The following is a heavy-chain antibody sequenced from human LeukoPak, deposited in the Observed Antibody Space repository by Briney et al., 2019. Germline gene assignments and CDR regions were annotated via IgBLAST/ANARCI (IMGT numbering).Heavy chain of an antibody. D-gene: IGHD5-24*01. J-gene: IGHJ6*02. CDR3: AGGVLEAQGWLQWMGNVYSMDV. Sequence: PGGSLRLSCVASGFNFGDYYMNWIRQSPGKGLEWISYMSSRSGIIYYGGSVKGRFTISRDNAKNSLYLQMNSLRPDDTAVYYWAGGVLEAQGWLQWMGNVYSMDVWGQGTPVTVSS. V-gene: IGHV3-11*01. CDR2: MSSRSGII. CDR1: GFNFGDYY.